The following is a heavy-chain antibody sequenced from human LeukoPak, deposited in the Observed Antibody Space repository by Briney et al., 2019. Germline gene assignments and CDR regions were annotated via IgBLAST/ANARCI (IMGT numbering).Heavy chain of an antibody. J-gene: IGHJ4*02. CDR3: VASYGGYVLDY. D-gene: IGHD5-12*01. Sequence: PETLSLTCSVSGCSIGSYHWNWIRQPSGKGLEWIGIVFNNGGTKHNPSLKSRVAISVDTSKNQFALKLSSVTAADTAVYYCVASYGGYVLDYWGQGALVIVSS. CDR1: GCSIGSYH. V-gene: IGHV4-59*01. CDR2: VFNNGGT.